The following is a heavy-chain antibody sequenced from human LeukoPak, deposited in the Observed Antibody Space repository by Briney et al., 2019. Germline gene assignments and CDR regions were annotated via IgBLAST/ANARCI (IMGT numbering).Heavy chain of an antibody. J-gene: IGHJ4*02. CDR2: IYYSGST. D-gene: IGHD4-11*01. CDR3: ARHSGLTTVTRRLLDFYFDY. V-gene: IGHV4-59*08. Sequence: SETLSLTCTVSGGSISSYYWSWIRQPPGEGLEWIGYIYYSGSTNYNPSLKSRVTISVDTSKNQFSLKLSSVTAADTAVYYCARHSGLTTVTRRLLDFYFDYWGQGTLVTVSS. CDR1: GGSISSYY.